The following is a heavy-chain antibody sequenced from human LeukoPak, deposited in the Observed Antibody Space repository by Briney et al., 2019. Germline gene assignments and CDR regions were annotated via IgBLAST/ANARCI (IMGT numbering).Heavy chain of an antibody. Sequence: SVTVSCTASGGTFSSYAISWVRQAPGQGLEWMGGIIPIFGTANYAQKFQGRVTITADESTSTAYMELSSLRSEDTAVYYCATDQSPIVATLPIYWGQGTLVTVSS. CDR3: ATDQSPIVATLPIY. D-gene: IGHD5-12*01. CDR2: IIPIFGTA. V-gene: IGHV1-69*13. J-gene: IGHJ4*02. CDR1: GGTFSSYA.